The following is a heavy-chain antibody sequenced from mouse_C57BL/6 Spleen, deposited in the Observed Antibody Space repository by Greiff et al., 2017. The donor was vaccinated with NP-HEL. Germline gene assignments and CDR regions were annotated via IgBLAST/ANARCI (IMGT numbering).Heavy chain of an antibody. V-gene: IGHV1-42*01. CDR1: GYSFTGYY. CDR3: ARGGYGSDY. CDR2: INPSTGGN. Sequence: EVQLQQSGPELVKPGASVKISCKASGYSFTGYYMNWVKQSPEKSLEWIGEINPSTGGNTYNQKFKAKATLTVDKSSSTAYMQLKSLTSEDSAGYYCARGGYGSDYWGQGTTLTVSS. J-gene: IGHJ2*01. D-gene: IGHD1-1*01.